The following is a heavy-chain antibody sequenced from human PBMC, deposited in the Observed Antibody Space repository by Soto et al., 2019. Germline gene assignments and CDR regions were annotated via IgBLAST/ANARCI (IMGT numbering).Heavy chain of an antibody. CDR2: ISSSSSYI. J-gene: IGHJ5*02. CDR3: AREVKQLVDWFDP. CDR1: GFTFSSYS. V-gene: IGHV3-21*01. Sequence: EVQLVESGGGLVKPGGSLRLSCAASGFTFSSYSMNWVRQAPGKGLVWVSSISSSSSYIYSADSVQGRFTISRDNAKNSLYLQMNSLRAEDTAVYYCAREVKQLVDWFDPWGQGTLVTVSS. D-gene: IGHD6-13*01.